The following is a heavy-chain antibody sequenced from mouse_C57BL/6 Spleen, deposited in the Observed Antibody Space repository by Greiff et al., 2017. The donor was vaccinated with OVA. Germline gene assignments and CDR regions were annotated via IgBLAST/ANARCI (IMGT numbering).Heavy chain of an antibody. V-gene: IGHV1-55*01. D-gene: IGHD3-2*02. CDR2: IYPGSGST. Sequence: QVQLQQPGAELVKPGASVKMSCKASGYTFTSYWITWVKQRPGQGLEWIGDIYPGSGSTNYNEKFKSKATLTVDTSSSTAYMQLSSLASEDAAVYYCARGAAQAGDYFDYWGQGTTLTVSS. CDR1: GYTFTSYW. CDR3: ARGAAQAGDYFDY. J-gene: IGHJ2*01.